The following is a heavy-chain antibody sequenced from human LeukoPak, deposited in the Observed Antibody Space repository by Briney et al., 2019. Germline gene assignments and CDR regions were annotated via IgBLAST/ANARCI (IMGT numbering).Heavy chain of an antibody. V-gene: IGHV3-74*01. CDR2: INPDGTVT. CDR1: GFTFSSYW. CDR3: AKEVMAFDI. J-gene: IGHJ3*02. Sequence: PGGSLRLSCAASGFTFSSYWMHWVRQAPGKGLVWVSPINPDGTVTTYADSVKGRFTISRDNSKNTLYLQMNSLRAEDTAVYYCAKEVMAFDIWGQGTMVTVSS.